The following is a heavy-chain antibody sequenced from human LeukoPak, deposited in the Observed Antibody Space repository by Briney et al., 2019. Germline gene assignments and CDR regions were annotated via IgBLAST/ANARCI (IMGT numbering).Heavy chain of an antibody. CDR1: GYTFTSYD. CDR3: ASRYSSSWYYFDY. V-gene: IGHV1-8*03. Sequence: ASVKVSRKASGYTFTSYDINWVRPATGRGLEWMGWMNPTSGNTGYAQKFQGRVTITRNTSISTAYMELSSLRSEDTAVYYCASRYSSSWYYFDYWGQGTLVTVSS. CDR2: MNPTSGNT. J-gene: IGHJ4*02. D-gene: IGHD6-13*01.